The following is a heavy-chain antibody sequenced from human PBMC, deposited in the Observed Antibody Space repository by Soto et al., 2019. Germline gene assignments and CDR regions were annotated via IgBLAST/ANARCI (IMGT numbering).Heavy chain of an antibody. CDR3: ARDQESITDRILQY. CDR2: ISAYNGNT. D-gene: IGHD3-10*01. CDR1: GDTFASFG. Sequence: ASVKVSCKATGDTFASFGFSWVRQAPGQGLEWLGWISAYNGNTHYAQKVRDRVTLTTDTSTNTAYMELRSLTSDDTAVYYCARDQESITDRILQYWGQGTRVTVSS. J-gene: IGHJ4*02. V-gene: IGHV1-18*01.